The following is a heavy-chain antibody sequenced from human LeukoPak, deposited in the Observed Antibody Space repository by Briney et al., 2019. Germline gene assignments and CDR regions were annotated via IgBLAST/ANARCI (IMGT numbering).Heavy chain of an antibody. Sequence: PSETLSLTCAVYGGSFSGYYWSWIRQPPGKGLEWIGEINHSGSTNYNPSLKSRVTISVDTYKNQFSLKLSSVTAADTAVYYCAVAVAGTFSFDYWGQGTLVTVSS. CDR1: GGSFSGYY. J-gene: IGHJ4*02. V-gene: IGHV4-34*01. CDR2: INHSGST. CDR3: AVAVAGTFSFDY. D-gene: IGHD6-19*01.